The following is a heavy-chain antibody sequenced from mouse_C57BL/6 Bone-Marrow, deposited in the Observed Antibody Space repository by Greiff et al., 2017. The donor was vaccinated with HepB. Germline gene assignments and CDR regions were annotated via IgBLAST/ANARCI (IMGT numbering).Heavy chain of an antibody. V-gene: IGHV5-17*01. CDR3: ARDGDDRDSIAY. CDR1: GFTFSDYG. CDR2: ISSGSSTI. Sequence: EVKLVESGGGLVKPGGSLKLSCAASGFTFSDYGMHWVRQAPEKGLEWVAYISSGSSTIYYADTVKGRFTISRDNAKNTLFLQMTSLRSEDTAMYYCARDGDDRDSIAYWGQGTSVTVSS. J-gene: IGHJ4*01. D-gene: IGHD2-13*01.